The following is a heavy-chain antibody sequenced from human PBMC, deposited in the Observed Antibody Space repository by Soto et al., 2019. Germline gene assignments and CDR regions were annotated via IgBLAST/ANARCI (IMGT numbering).Heavy chain of an antibody. V-gene: IGHV1-46*01. J-gene: IGHJ4*02. CDR1: GYTFTSYY. D-gene: IGHD3-22*01. Sequence: QVQLVQSGAEVKKPGASVKVSCKASGYTFTSYYMHWVRQAPGQGLEWMGIINPSGGSTSYAQKFQGRVTMARDTSTSTVYMELSSLRSEDTAVYYCARSARYYYDSSGYYHDYWGQGTLVTVSS. CDR3: ARSARYYYDSSGYYHDY. CDR2: INPSGGST.